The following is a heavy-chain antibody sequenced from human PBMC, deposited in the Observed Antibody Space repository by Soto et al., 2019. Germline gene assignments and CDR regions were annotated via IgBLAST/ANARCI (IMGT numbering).Heavy chain of an antibody. CDR3: VRDWNSGSYYAYFDY. Sequence: PGGSLRLSCAASGFTFISYALHWVRQAPGKGLEWVAVVTYDGSDKYYADSVKGRFTISRDNSKDMVSLQMNSLRSEDTAVYYCVRDWNSGSYYAYFDYWGQGTLVTVSS. D-gene: IGHD1-26*01. CDR1: GFTFISYA. V-gene: IGHV3-30*04. CDR2: VTYDGSDK. J-gene: IGHJ4*02.